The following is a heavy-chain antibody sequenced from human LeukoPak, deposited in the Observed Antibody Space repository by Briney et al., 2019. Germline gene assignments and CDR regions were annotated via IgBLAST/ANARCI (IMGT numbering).Heavy chain of an antibody. CDR2: I. CDR3: AREEGIVPAAKEVNYFDY. D-gene: IGHD2-2*01. V-gene: IGHV3-48*03. Sequence: PGGSLRLSCAASGFTFSSYEMNWVRQAPGKGLEWVSCIDSVKGRFTISRDNAKNSLYLQMNSLRAEDTAVYYCAREEGIVPAAKEVNYFDYWGQGTLVTVSS. CDR1: GFTFSSYE. J-gene: IGHJ4*02.